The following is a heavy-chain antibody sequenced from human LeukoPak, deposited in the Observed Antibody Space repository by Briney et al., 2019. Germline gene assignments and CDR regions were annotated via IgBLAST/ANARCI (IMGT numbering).Heavy chain of an antibody. Sequence: GGSLRLSCAASGFTFSSYWMHWVRHTPGKGLVWVSRIKGDGSSTSYADSVKGRFTISRDNAKNTLYLQMNSLRAEDTAVYYCARDGYSFGHDFDYWGQGTLITVSS. CDR1: GFTFSSYW. D-gene: IGHD5-18*01. J-gene: IGHJ4*02. CDR3: ARDGYSFGHDFDY. V-gene: IGHV3-74*01. CDR2: IKGDGSST.